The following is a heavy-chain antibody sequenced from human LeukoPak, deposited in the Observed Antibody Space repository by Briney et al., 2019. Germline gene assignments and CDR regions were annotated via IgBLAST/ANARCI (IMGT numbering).Heavy chain of an antibody. CDR3: ARHRAYSSSSPFDY. CDR1: GGSFSTYY. J-gene: IGHJ4*02. CDR2: IYYSGRT. Sequence: SETLSLTCTVSGGSFSTYYWTWIRQPPGKGLEWIGYIYYSGRTKYNPSLKSRVTISVDTSKNQFSLRLSSVTAADTAVYYCARHRAYSSSSPFDYWGQGTLVTVSS. D-gene: IGHD6-6*01. V-gene: IGHV4-59*08.